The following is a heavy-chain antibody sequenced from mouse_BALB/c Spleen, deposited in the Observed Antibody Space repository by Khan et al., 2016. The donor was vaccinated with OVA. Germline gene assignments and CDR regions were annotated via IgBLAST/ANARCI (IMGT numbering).Heavy chain of an antibody. J-gene: IGHJ4*01. CDR2: INPYTGEP. V-gene: IGHV9-3-1*01. D-gene: IGHD2-10*01. CDR3: AKPPYFSYTLDH. CDR1: GYTFTNYG. Sequence: LVESGPELKKPGETVKISCKASGYTFTNYGMNWVKQSPGKALKWMGWINPYTGEPTYADDFKGRFAFSLETSASTAYLQINNLKTEDPATYFCAKPPYFSYTLDHWGQGTSVTVSS.